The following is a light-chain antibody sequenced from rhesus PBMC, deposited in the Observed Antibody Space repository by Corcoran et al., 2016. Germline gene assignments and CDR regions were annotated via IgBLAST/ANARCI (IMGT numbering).Light chain of an antibody. CDR1: QSVSRR. CDR3: QQYSNWPWT. Sequence: EIVLTQSPATLSLSPGERATLSCRASQSVSRRLAWYQQKPGQAPRLLIFDVSTRATGIPDRFRGSGSGTDFTLTISSLEPEDVGVYYCQQYSNWPWTFGQGTEVEIK. J-gene: IGKJ1*01. CDR2: DVS. V-gene: IGKV3-35*01.